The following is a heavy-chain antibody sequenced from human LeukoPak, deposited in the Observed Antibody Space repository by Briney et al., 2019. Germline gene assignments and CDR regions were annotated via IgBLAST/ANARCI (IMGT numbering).Heavy chain of an antibody. CDR3: ARVLGIAAAGTGWYFDL. V-gene: IGHV4-39*07. CDR1: GGAISSSSYY. Sequence: SETLSLTCTVSGGAISSSSYYWGWIRQPPGKGLEWIGTMYYSGSTYYNPSLKSRVTISVDTSKNQFSLKLSSVTAADTAVYYCARVLGIAAAGTGWYFDLWGRGTLVTVSS. J-gene: IGHJ2*01. CDR2: MYYSGST. D-gene: IGHD6-13*01.